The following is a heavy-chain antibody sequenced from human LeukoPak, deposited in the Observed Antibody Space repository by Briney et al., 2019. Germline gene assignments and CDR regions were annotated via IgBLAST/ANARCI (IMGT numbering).Heavy chain of an antibody. J-gene: IGHJ4*02. V-gene: IGHV3-23*01. CDR1: GFTFSSYA. Sequence: GGSLRLSCAASGFTFSSYAMSWVRQAPGKGLEWVSGVSGSGSNTYNADAVKGRFTISRGNSKNILYLQMNSLRGEDTAMYYCAKGERSSWRYFDYWGQGTLVTVSS. CDR2: VSGSGSNT. CDR3: AKGERSSWRYFDY. D-gene: IGHD6-13*01.